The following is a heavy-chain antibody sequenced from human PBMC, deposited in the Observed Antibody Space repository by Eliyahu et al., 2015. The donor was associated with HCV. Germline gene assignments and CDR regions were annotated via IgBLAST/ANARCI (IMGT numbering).Heavy chain of an antibody. CDR1: GNSFSSYX. CDR3: ARGASTSRGDYYHYGLDV. CDR2: VIPIYGTR. D-gene: IGHD3-10*01. V-gene: IGHV1-69*06. J-gene: IGHJ6*01. Sequence: QVQLVQSGAEVKKPGSXVKLSCXPSGNSFSSYXXSWVRPAPGQGLQWMGGVIPIYGTRNYXQKFXGRVTIIADTNTTTVYMELSRLTSTDTAVYYCARGASTSRGDYYHYGLDVWGQGSTVTVFS.